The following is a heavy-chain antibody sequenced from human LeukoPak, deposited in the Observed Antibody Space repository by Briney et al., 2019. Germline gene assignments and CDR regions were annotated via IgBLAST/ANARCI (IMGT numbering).Heavy chain of an antibody. CDR3: ERGKESAIPCHF. Sequence: SLKVSCKASGVTFSRYAISWVRQAPGQGLEWMGGIIPIFGTANYAQKLQGRVRVNADESPNTAYMELSSLGSEDTAVYYCERGKESAIPCHFWGQGTRVTVSS. CDR2: IIPIFGTA. V-gene: IGHV1-69*13. D-gene: IGHD2-2*02. CDR1: GVTFSRYA. J-gene: IGHJ4*02.